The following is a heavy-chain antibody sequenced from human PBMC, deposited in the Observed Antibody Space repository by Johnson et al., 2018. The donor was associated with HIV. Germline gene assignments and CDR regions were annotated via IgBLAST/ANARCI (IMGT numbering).Heavy chain of an antibody. CDR3: SRDSGQQLADAFDI. D-gene: IGHD6-6*01. V-gene: IGHV3-30*02. Sequence: QVQLVESGGGWVKPGGSLRLSCAASGFIFSDSYMSWIRQAPGQGLEWVAFIRSDGTNKYYADSVKGRFTISRDNSKNTLYLQMNSLRAEDTAVYYWSRDSGQQLADAFDIWCQGTMVTVSS. CDR1: GFIFSDSY. CDR2: IRSDGTNK. J-gene: IGHJ3*02.